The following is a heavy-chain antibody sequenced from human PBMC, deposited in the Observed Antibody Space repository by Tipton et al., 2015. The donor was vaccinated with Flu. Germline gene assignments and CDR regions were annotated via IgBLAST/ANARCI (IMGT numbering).Heavy chain of an antibody. CDR2: IYYSGST. CDR3: ARSSSDDSSGYYYPEAFDI. J-gene: IGHJ3*02. D-gene: IGHD3-22*01. V-gene: IGHV4-31*03. CDR1: GGSISSGGYY. Sequence: TLSLTCTVSGGSISSGGYYWSWIRQHPGKGLEWIGYIYYSGSTYYNPSLKSRVTISVDTSKNQFSLKLSSVTAADTAVYYCARSSSDDSSGYYYPEAFDIWGQVTMVTVSS.